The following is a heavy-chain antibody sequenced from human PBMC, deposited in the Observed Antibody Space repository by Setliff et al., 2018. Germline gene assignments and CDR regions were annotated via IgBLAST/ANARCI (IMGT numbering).Heavy chain of an antibody. J-gene: IGHJ3*02. CDR2: IIPIFGTT. Sequence: ASVKVSCKASGYTLTNYYMHWVRQAPGQGLEWMGGIIPIFGTTDYAQKFQGRVTMTRDTSTSTVYMELSSLRSEDTAVYYCARDRPHWTAAFDIWGQGTMVTVSS. V-gene: IGHV1-46*03. D-gene: IGHD1-1*01. CDR3: ARDRPHWTAAFDI. CDR1: GYTLTNYY.